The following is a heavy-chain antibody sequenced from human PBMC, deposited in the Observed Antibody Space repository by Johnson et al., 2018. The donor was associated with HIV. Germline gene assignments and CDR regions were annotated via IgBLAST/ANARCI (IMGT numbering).Heavy chain of an antibody. CDR2: ISSDGTNE. CDR1: GFTFSSYA. J-gene: IGHJ3*02. D-gene: IGHD5-18*01. V-gene: IGHV3-30*04. CDR3: AKSRGGYSYGYDAFDI. Sequence: QVQLVESGGGVVQPGRSLRLSCAASGFTFSSYAMHWVRQAPGKGLEWVAVISSDGTNEYYAESVKARFTLSRDNSKNTLFLQMNSLRTEYTALYYCAKSRGGYSYGYDAFDIWGQGTMVTVSS.